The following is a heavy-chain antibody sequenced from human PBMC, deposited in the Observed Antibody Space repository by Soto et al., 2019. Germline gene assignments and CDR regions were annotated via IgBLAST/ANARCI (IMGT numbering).Heavy chain of an antibody. J-gene: IGHJ3*02. CDR3: ARAYSSGWYSDAFDI. CDR1: GFTFSSYW. D-gene: IGHD6-19*01. Sequence: EVQLVESGGGLVQPGGSLRLSCAASGFTFSSYWMSWVRQAPGKGLEWVANIKQDGSEKYYVDSVKGRFTISRDTAKNSLYLQMNSLRAEDTAVYYCARAYSSGWYSDAFDIWGQGTMVTVSS. CDR2: IKQDGSEK. V-gene: IGHV3-7*03.